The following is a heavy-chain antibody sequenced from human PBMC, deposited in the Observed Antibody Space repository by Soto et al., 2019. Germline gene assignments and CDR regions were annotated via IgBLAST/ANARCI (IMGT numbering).Heavy chain of an antibody. D-gene: IGHD4-17*01. CDR1: GGSFSGYY. CDR2: INHSGST. J-gene: IGHJ6*03. CDR3: ARGDGDYDYYYMDV. Sequence: PSETLSLTCAVYGGSFSGYYWSWIRQPPGKGLEWIGEINHSGSTNYNPSLKSRVTISVDTSKSQFSLKLSSVTAADTAVYYCARGDGDYDYYYMDVWGKGTTVTVSS. V-gene: IGHV4-34*01.